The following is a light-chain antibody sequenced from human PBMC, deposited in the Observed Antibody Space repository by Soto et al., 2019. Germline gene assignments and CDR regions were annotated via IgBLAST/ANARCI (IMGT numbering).Light chain of an antibody. V-gene: IGKV1-39*01. CDR3: QQSYSTPPWT. J-gene: IGKJ1*01. CDR1: ENISSY. CDR2: TAS. Sequence: DVQMTQSPSSLSASVVDRVNLTCRAGENISSYLNWYQHKPGMAPKLLIYTASSLQSGVPSRFSGSGSGTEFILSISSLQPDDCATYYCQQSYSTPPWTFGQGTKVDIK.